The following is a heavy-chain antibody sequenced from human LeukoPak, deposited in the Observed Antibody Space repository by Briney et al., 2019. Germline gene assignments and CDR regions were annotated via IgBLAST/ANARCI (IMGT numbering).Heavy chain of an antibody. CDR1: GFTFSSYS. CDR2: ISSSSSTI. Sequence: GGSLRLSCAASGFTFSSYSMNWVRQAPGKGLEWVSYISSSSSTIYYADSVKGRFTISRDNAKNSLYLQMNSLRAEDTAVYYCAREEGTLWAIRESIACDAFDIWGQGTMVTVSS. V-gene: IGHV3-48*04. CDR3: AREEGTLWAIRESIACDAFDI. J-gene: IGHJ3*02. D-gene: IGHD2-15*01.